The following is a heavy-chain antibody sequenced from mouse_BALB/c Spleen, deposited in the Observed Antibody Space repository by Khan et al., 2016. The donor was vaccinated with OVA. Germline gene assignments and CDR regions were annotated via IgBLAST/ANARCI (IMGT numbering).Heavy chain of an antibody. CDR3: ARWGGNYPSYAMDY. Sequence: QVQLKQSGPELVKPGASVRISCKASGYTFTSYYIHWVKQRPGQGIELIGWIYPGNVNTKYNEKFKGKATLTADKSSSTAYMQLSSLTSEDSAVYFCARWGGNYPSYAMDYWGQGTSVTVSS. CDR2: IYPGNVNT. J-gene: IGHJ4*01. V-gene: IGHV1S56*01. D-gene: IGHD2-1*01. CDR1: GYTFTSYY.